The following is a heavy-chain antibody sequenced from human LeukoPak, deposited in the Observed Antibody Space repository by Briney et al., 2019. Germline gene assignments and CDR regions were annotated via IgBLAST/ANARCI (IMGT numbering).Heavy chain of an antibody. CDR3: ARYTSGWSGETSGYFMDV. CDR2: LSSTSTYI. J-gene: IGHJ6*03. D-gene: IGHD6-19*01. Sequence: GGSLRLSCAASGFSFSTYTMRWVRQAPGRGPEWVSCLSSTSTYIYYADSVKGRFTISRDNAKNSLYLQMNSLRAEDTAVYYCARYTSGWSGETSGYFMDVWGKGTTVTVSS. V-gene: IGHV3-21*01. CDR1: GFSFSTYT.